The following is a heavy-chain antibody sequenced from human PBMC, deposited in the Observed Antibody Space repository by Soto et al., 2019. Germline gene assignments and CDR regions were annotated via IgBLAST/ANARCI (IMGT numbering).Heavy chain of an antibody. CDR1: GYTFTSYG. V-gene: IGHV1-18*01. Sequence: ASVKVSCKASGYTFTSYGISWVRQAPGQGLEWMGWISAYNGNTNYAQELQGRVTMTTDTSASTAYMELRSLRSDDTAVYYCAREFPYYESSDSYFDYWGQGALVTVSS. CDR3: AREFPYYESSDSYFDY. D-gene: IGHD3-16*01. CDR2: ISAYNGNT. J-gene: IGHJ4*02.